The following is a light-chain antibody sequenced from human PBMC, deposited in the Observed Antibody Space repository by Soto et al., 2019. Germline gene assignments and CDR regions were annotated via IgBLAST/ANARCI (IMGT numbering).Light chain of an antibody. V-gene: IGKV3-20*01. CDR2: DAS. CDR1: QSVSSSY. CDR3: LQYGTSPRT. Sequence: EIVLTQSPGTLSLSPGERATLSCRASQSVSSSYLAWYQQKFGQAPRLLIYDASSSATGVPDRFSGSGSGTYFTLTISSPEPEDFPVYYCLQYGTSPRTFGQGTTVEFK. J-gene: IGKJ1*01.